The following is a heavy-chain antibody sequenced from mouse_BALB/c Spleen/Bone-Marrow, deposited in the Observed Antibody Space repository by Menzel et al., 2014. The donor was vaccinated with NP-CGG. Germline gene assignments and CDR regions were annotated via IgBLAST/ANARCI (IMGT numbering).Heavy chain of an antibody. J-gene: IGHJ1*01. V-gene: IGHV14-3*02. D-gene: IGHD1-1*01. CDR3: ASYYYGRYFDV. Sequence: VQLQQSGAGLVKPGASVKLSCTASGFNIKDTYMHWVKQRPEQGLEWIGRIDPASGNTKYDPEFQGKATITADTSSNTAYLQLGSLTSEDTAVYYCASYYYGRYFDVWGAGTTVTVSS. CDR1: GFNIKDTY. CDR2: IDPASGNT.